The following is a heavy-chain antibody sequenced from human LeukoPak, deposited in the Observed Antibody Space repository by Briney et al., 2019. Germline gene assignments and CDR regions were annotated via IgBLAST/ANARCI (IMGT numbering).Heavy chain of an antibody. Sequence: GGSLRLSCAASGFTFSSYGMHWVRQAPGKGLEWVAVMWYDGSNKYYADSVKGRFTISRDNSKNTLYLQMNSLRAEDTAVYYCARVGARVYAAYYYGMDVWGQGTTVTVS. V-gene: IGHV3-33*01. CDR3: ARVGARVYAAYYYGMDV. CDR2: MWYDGSNK. J-gene: IGHJ6*02. CDR1: GFTFSSYG. D-gene: IGHD2/OR15-2a*01.